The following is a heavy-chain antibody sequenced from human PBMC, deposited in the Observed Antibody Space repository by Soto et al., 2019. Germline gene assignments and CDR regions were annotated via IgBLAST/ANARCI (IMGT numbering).Heavy chain of an antibody. V-gene: IGHV5-51*01. J-gene: IGHJ4*02. CDR1: TYIFANYW. Sequence: GESLKISCSVSTYIFANYWIGWVRQMPGKGLEWMGIIYGVDSDTKYSPSFRGQVTISADKSILTAYLQWRSLKASDTAIYYCASLSRLGPQSAFDYWGRGTLVTVSS. CDR3: ASLSRLGPQSAFDY. D-gene: IGHD1-26*01. CDR2: IYGVDSDT.